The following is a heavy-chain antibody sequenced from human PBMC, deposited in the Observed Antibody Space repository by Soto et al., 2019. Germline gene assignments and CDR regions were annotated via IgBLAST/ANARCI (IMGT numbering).Heavy chain of an antibody. CDR3: AKPQRPRRSSIVGATEYFQH. V-gene: IGHV3-23*01. D-gene: IGHD1-26*01. CDR1: GFTFSSYA. CDR2: ISGSGGST. J-gene: IGHJ1*01. Sequence: GGSLRLSCAASGFTFSSYAMSWVRQAPGKGLEWVSAISGSGGSTYYADSVKGRFTISRDNSKNTLYLQMNSLRAEDTAVYYCAKPQRPRRSSIVGATEYFQHWGQGTLVTVSS.